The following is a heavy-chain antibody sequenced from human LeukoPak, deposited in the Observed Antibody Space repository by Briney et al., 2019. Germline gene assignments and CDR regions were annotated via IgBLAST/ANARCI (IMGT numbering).Heavy chain of an antibody. J-gene: IGHJ3*02. Sequence: GGSLRLSCAASGFTFSTYAMTWLRQAPGKGLEWVSGISGSGGYTFYADSVKGRFTISRDNAKNSLYLQMNSLRADDTAVYYCARGKPSYYYDSSAYFYNGAFDIWGQGTMVTVSS. D-gene: IGHD3-22*01. CDR1: GFTFSTYA. V-gene: IGHV3-23*01. CDR2: ISGSGGYT. CDR3: ARGKPSYYYDSSAYFYNGAFDI.